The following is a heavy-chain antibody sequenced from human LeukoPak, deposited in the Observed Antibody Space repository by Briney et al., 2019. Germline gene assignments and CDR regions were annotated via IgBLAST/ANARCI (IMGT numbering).Heavy chain of an antibody. CDR1: GFTFSNYA. V-gene: IGHV3-74*01. D-gene: IGHD2-2*01. CDR2: IKSDGSST. Sequence: LSGGSLRLSCAASGFTFSNYAMHWVRQAPGQGLVWVSRIKSDGSSTAYADSVKGRFTISRDNAKNTLSLQMNSLRAEDTAVYYCVKEGVVCSSTSCYLAAFDVWGQGTMVTVSS. CDR3: VKEGVVCSSTSCYLAAFDV. J-gene: IGHJ3*01.